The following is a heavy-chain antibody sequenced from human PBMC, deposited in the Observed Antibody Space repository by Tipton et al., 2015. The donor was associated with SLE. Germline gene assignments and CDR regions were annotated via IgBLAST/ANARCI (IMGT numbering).Heavy chain of an antibody. CDR1: GFTFSNYA. D-gene: IGHD6-19*01. CDR3: ASGSGWYGGFDY. J-gene: IGHJ4*02. V-gene: IGHV3-23*01. CDR2: ISGSGGST. Sequence: SLRLSCAASGFTFSNYAMSWVRQTPGKGLEWVSAISGSGGSTYYADSVKGRFTISRDNAKNSLYLQMNSLRAEDTAVYYCASGSGWYGGFDYWGQGTLVTVSS.